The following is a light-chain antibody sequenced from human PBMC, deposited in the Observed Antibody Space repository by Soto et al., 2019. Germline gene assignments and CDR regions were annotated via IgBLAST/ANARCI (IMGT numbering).Light chain of an antibody. CDR2: RAS. J-gene: IGKJ2*01. Sequence: EIVMTQSPATLSVSPGERATLSCRASQDIKSHLAWYQQKPGQAPRLLISRASTRATGFPSRFSGSGSGTEFTLTISSLQSEDYEVYYCQHYNNWPYTFGPGTKVDIK. V-gene: IGKV3-15*01. CDR3: QHYNNWPYT. CDR1: QDIKSH.